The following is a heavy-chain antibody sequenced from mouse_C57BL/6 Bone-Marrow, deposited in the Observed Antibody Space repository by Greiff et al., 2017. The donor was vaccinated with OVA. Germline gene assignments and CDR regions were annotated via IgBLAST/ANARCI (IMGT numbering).Heavy chain of an antibody. V-gene: IGHV1-59*01. J-gene: IGHJ1*03. Sequence: QVQLQQSGAELVRPGTSVKLSCKASGYTFTSYWMHWVKQRPGQGLEWIGVIDPSDSYTNYNQKFKGKATLTVDTSSSTAYMQLSSLTSEDSAVYYCAREGPYWYFDGWGTGTTVTVSS. CDR1: GYTFTSYW. CDR2: IDPSDSYT. CDR3: AREGPYWYFDG.